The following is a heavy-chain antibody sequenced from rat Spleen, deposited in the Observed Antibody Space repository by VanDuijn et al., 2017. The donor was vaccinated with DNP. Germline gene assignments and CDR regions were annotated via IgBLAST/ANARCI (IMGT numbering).Heavy chain of an antibody. CDR2: IWSGGNT. V-gene: IGHV2-43*01. J-gene: IGHJ2*01. Sequence: QVQLKESGPGLVQPSQTLSLTCTVPGFSLTSYHVSWVRQPPGKGLAWMAVIWSGGNTDYNSALKSRLSTSRDTSKSQIFLKVNSLQTENTGSYNCARNSRGYTFDWGQGVRVTVSS. CDR3: ARNSRGYTFD. D-gene: IGHD1-11*01. CDR1: GFSLTSYH.